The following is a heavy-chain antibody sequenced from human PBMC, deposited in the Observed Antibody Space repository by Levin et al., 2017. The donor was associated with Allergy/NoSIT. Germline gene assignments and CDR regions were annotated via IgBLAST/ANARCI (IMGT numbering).Heavy chain of an antibody. J-gene: IGHJ6*02. CDR1: GYRFTSYW. Sequence: GESLKISCKGSGYRFTSYWIAWVRQTPGKGLEWLGIIYPADSDTRYSPSFQGQATISADKSTNTAYLQWSGLKASDTAMYYCARHASPYSVSSTYYYALDVWGQGTAVTVSS. CDR2: IYPADSDT. CDR3: ARHASPYSVSSTYYYALDV. D-gene: IGHD5/OR15-5a*01. V-gene: IGHV5-51*01.